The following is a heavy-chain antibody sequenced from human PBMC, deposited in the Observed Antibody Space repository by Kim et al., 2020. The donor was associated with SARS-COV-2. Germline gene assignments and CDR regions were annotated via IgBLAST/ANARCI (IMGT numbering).Heavy chain of an antibody. CDR3: ARCDSSGYWGFDAFDI. V-gene: IGHV4-39*01. CDR2: IYYSGST. CDR1: GGSISSSSYY. J-gene: IGHJ3*02. D-gene: IGHD3-22*01. Sequence: SETLSLTSTVSGGSISSSSYYWGWIRQPPGKGLEWIGSIYYSGSTYYNPSLKSRVTISVDTSKNQFSLKLSSVTAADTAVYYCARCDSSGYWGFDAFDIWGQGTMVTVSS.